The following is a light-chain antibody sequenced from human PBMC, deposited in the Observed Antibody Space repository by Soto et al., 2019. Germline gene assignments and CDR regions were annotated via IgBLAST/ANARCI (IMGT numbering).Light chain of an antibody. V-gene: IGKV3-15*01. CDR3: QQYNNWPQT. CDR2: RAS. J-gene: IGKJ1*01. Sequence: EIVMTQSPATLSVSPGDTATLSCRASQSLGGNLAWYQQKPGQAPRLLIFRASSRATGISARFSGSGSGTEFTLTISSLQSEDFAVYYCQQYNNWPQTFGQGTKV. CDR1: QSLGGN.